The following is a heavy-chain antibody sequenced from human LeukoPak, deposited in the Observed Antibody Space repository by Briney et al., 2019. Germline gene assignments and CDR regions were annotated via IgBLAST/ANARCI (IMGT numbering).Heavy chain of an antibody. CDR2: ISTYNGNT. V-gene: IGHV1-18*01. J-gene: IGHJ5*02. CDR1: GYTFASYD. D-gene: IGHD1-26*01. CDR3: ARNHSGNWFDP. Sequence: ASVKVSCKASGYTFASYDISWVRQAPGQGLEWMGWISTYNGNTNYAQKLQGRVTMTTDTITTTAYMELRSLRSDDTAVYYCARNHSGNWFDPWGQGTLVTVSS.